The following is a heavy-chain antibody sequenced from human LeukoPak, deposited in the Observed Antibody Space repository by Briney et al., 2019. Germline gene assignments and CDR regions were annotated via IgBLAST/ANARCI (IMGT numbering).Heavy chain of an antibody. J-gene: IGHJ4*02. V-gene: IGHV1-3*01. D-gene: IGHD3-9*01. CDR3: ARTAYYDILTGYSEGYFDY. CDR2: INAGNGNT. Sequence: GASVKVSCKASGYTFTSYAMHWVRQAPGQRLEWMGWINAGNGNTKYSQKFQGRVTITRDTSASTAYMELSSLRSEDTAVYYCARTAYYDILTGYSEGYFDYWGQGTLVTVSS. CDR1: GYTFTSYA.